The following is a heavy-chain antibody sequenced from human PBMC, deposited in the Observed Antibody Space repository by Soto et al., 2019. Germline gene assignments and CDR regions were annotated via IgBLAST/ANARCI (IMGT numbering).Heavy chain of an antibody. CDR1: GFTFSDIA. V-gene: IGHV3-73*02. Sequence: EVQLVEAGGGLVQPGGSLKLSCAASGFTFSDIAMHCVRQASGKGLAWVGRIDRKTYNYATTYGASVKGRFTISIHESKNTVYLQMHSLKSEDTTMFYCITYSRRPSAPAAGGQGTRVSVSS. CDR2: IDRKTYNYAT. J-gene: IGHJ4*02. D-gene: IGHD1-26*01. CDR3: ITYSRRPSAPAA.